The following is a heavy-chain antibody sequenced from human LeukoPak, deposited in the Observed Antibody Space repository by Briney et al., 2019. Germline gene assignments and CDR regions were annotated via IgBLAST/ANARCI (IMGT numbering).Heavy chain of an antibody. CDR3: GKDRRIAVAGPLGHDWFDP. CDR1: GLVFRNCV. V-gene: IGHV3-23*01. Sequence: PGGSLRLSCSASGLVFRNCVMRWLRQAPGKGLEWVSAISGSGNNTYYADSVKGRFTISRDNSKNTLYLQMNTLRVEDTAVYYCGKDRRIAVAGPLGHDWFDPWGQGTLVTVSS. J-gene: IGHJ5*02. D-gene: IGHD6-19*01. CDR2: ISGSGNNT.